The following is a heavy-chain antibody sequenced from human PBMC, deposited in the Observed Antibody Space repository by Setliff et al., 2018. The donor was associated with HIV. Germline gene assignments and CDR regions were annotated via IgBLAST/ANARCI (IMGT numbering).Heavy chain of an antibody. CDR2: INPNSGGT. V-gene: IGHV1-2*06. Sequence: GESLKVSCKASGYTFTGYYMHWVRQAPGQGLEWMGRINPNSGGTNYAQKFQGRVTMTRDTSISTAYMELSRLRSDDTAVYYCARPGYYDSSGPYAFDIWGQGTMVTVSS. D-gene: IGHD3-22*01. CDR1: GYTFTGYY. J-gene: IGHJ3*02. CDR3: ARPGYYDSSGPYAFDI.